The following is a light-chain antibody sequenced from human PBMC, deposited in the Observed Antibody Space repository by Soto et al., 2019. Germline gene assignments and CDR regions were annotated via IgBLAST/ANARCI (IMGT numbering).Light chain of an antibody. CDR2: DAS. CDR1: QSVSSY. CDR3: QQRSNWPPEGLT. V-gene: IGKV3-11*01. Sequence: IVLTQSPATLSLSPVEIATLSFMASQSVSSYLAWYQQKPGQAPRLLIYDASNRATGIPARFSGSGSGTDFTLTISSLEPEDFAVYYCQQRSNWPPEGLTFGGGTKVDIK. J-gene: IGKJ4*01.